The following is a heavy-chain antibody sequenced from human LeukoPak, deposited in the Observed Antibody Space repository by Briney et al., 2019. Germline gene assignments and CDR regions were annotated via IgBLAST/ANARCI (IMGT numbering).Heavy chain of an antibody. CDR1: GDSMSSSRNS. CDR2: IYHGGRT. D-gene: IGHD2-15*01. V-gene: IGHV4-30-2*05. CDR3: ARMVVDVTRWFDG. Sequence: SETLSLTCAVSGDSMSSSRNSWSWIRQPPGKGLEWIVYIYHGGRTHSNPSLKSRAIISVNTSKKQFSLNMRSRTAAGPLVYCFARMVVDVTRWFDGWGQGTLVTVSS. J-gene: IGHJ5*02.